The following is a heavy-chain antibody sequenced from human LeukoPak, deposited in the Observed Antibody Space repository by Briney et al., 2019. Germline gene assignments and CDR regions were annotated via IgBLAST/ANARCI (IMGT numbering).Heavy chain of an antibody. Sequence: GASVKVSCKASGGTFSSYTISWVRQAPGQGLEWMGRIIPILGIANYAQKFQGRVTITADKSTSTAYMELSSLRSEDTAVYYRAAMVRITGTTDPDYWGQGTLVTVSS. CDR1: GGTFSSYT. V-gene: IGHV1-69*02. CDR2: IIPILGIA. CDR3: AAMVRITGTTDPDY. D-gene: IGHD1-7*01. J-gene: IGHJ4*02.